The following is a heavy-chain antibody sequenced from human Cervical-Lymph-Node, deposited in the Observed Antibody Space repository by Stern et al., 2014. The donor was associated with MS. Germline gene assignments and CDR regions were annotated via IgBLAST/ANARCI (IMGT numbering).Heavy chain of an antibody. D-gene: IGHD2-15*01. J-gene: IGHJ4*02. CDR3: AHSLRRRNCSGGRCYYFDY. V-gene: IGHV2-5*02. CDR1: GLSVSTDGVG. Sequence: QVTLKESGPTLLKPTQSLTLTCTLSGLSVSTDGVGVGWIRQPPGHALEWLTIIYSDDDKRYNPSLKSSLTITKDTAKNQVVLTMTNMDPVDTGTYYCAHSLRRRNCSGGRCYYFDYWGQGTLVTVSS. CDR2: IYSDDDK.